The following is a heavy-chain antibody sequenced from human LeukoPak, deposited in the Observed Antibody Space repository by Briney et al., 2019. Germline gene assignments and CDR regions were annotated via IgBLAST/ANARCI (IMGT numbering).Heavy chain of an antibody. J-gene: IGHJ4*02. D-gene: IGHD6-13*01. CDR1: GFTFCSYW. CDR2: INSDGSST. V-gene: IGHV3-74*01. CDR3: AREGVAAADTYFDY. Sequence: GGSLSLSCAASGFTFCSYWMHGVRQAPGEGLVWGSRINSDGSSTSYADSVKGRCAISRDNAKNTLYLQMNSLRAEDTAVYYCAREGVAAADTYFDYWGQGTLVTVSS.